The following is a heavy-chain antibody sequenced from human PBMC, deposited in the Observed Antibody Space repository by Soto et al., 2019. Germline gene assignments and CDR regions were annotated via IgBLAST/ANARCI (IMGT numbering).Heavy chain of an antibody. CDR2: IYYSGST. J-gene: IGHJ5*02. CDR1: GDSISSYY. CDR3: ARQATGYYYGWFDP. D-gene: IGHD3-22*01. V-gene: IGHV4-59*08. Sequence: SETLSLTCTVSGDSISSYYWTWIRQPPGKGLEWIGYIYYSGSTNYTPSLKSRVTMSVDTSNNQFSLKLNSVTAADTAVYYCARQATGYYYGWFDPWGQGTLVTVS.